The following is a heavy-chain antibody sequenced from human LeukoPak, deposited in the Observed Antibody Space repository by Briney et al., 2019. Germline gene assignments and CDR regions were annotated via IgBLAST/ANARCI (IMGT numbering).Heavy chain of an antibody. CDR1: GGPFSDYY. V-gene: IGHV4-34*01. J-gene: IGHJ6*03. CDR3: ARGRFGGHSYYYMDV. D-gene: IGHD3-3*01. Sequence: SETLSLTCAVFGGPFSDYYWSWIRRPPGKGLEWLGEINHSGSANYMPSLKSRVSISVDTPKNQFSLRLSSVTAADTAFYYCARGRFGGHSYYYMDVWGKGTAVTVSS. CDR2: INHSGSA.